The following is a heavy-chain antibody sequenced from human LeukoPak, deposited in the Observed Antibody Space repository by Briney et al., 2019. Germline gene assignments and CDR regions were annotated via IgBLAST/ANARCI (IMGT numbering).Heavy chain of an antibody. V-gene: IGHV4-59*11. CDR3: ARVQRPLDGADY. CDR2: IYYSGST. Sequence: SETLSLTCIVAGGSISSHYWGWIRQPPGKGLEWIGYIYYSGSTYYNPSLRSRVTISVDTSKNLFSLKLSSVTAADTAVYYCARVQRPLDGADYWGQGTLVTVSS. J-gene: IGHJ4*02. D-gene: IGHD1-1*01. CDR1: GGSISSHY.